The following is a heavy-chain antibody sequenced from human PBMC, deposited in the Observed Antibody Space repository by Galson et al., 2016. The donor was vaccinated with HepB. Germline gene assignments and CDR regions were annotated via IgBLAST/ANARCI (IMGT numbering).Heavy chain of an antibody. Sequence: SLRLSCAASGFTFSTYGMHWVRQAPGKGLEWVAVISYAGSSKYYADSAKGRFTISRDNSKNTRYLQMNSLRAEDTAVYFCAKGGDCGGDCYLPYYYYGMDVWGQGTTVTVSS. V-gene: IGHV3-30*18. CDR1: GFTFSTYG. CDR3: AKGGDCGGDCYLPYYYYGMDV. CDR2: ISYAGSSK. D-gene: IGHD2-21*02. J-gene: IGHJ6*02.